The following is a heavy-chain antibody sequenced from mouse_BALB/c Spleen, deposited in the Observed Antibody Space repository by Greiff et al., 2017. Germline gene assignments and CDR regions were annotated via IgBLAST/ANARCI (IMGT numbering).Heavy chain of an antibody. CDR1: GYAFTNYL. Sequence: QVHVKQSGAELVRPGTSVKVSCKASGYAFTNYLIEWVKQRPGQGLEWIGVINPGSGGTNYNEKFKGKATLTADKSSSTAYMQLSSLTSDDSAVYFSAREGTATHYWGQGTTLTVSS. J-gene: IGHJ2*01. D-gene: IGHD1-2*01. V-gene: IGHV1-54*01. CDR3: AREGTATHY. CDR2: INPGSGGT.